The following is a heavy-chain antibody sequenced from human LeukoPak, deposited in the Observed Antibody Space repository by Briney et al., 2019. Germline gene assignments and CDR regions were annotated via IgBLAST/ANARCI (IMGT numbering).Heavy chain of an antibody. CDR1: GGSISSSSYY. CDR3: ASLRYYYDSSGSRPVDY. D-gene: IGHD3-22*01. V-gene: IGHV4-39*01. CDR2: IYYSGST. J-gene: IGHJ4*02. Sequence: SETLSLTCTVSGGSISSSSYYWGWIRQPPGKGLEWIGSIYYSGSTYYNPSLKSRVTISVDTSKNQFSLKLSSVTAADTAVYHCASLRYYYDSSGSRPVDYWGQGTLVTVSS.